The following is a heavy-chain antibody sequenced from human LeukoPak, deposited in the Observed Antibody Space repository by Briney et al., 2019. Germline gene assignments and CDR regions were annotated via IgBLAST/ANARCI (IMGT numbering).Heavy chain of an antibody. V-gene: IGHV1-46*01. Sequence: PGASVKVSCKASGYTFTSYYMHWVRQAPGQGLEWMGIINPSGGSTNYAQKFQGRVTMTRDMSTRTVYMELSSLRFEDTAVYYCANQEWLRFNLNAFDIWGQGTMVTVSS. J-gene: IGHJ3*02. CDR2: INPSGGST. D-gene: IGHD5-12*01. CDR1: GYTFTSYY. CDR3: ANQEWLRFNLNAFDI.